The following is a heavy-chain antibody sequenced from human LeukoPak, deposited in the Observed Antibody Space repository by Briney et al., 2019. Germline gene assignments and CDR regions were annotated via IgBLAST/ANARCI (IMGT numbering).Heavy chain of an antibody. J-gene: IGHJ4*02. D-gene: IGHD1-26*01. CDR2: IKQDGSEK. CDR1: GFTFSSYW. V-gene: IGHV3-7*01. Sequence: PGGSLRLSCTASGFTFSSYWMSWVRQAPGKGLEWVANIKQDGSEKYYVDSVKGRLTISRDNAKNSLYLQMNSLRAEDTAVYYCARDRVGGSYNYWGQGTLVTVSS. CDR3: ARDRVGGSYNY.